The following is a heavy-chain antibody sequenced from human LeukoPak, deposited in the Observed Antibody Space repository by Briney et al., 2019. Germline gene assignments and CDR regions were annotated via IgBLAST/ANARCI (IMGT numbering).Heavy chain of an antibody. CDR1: GFTFRSYA. CDR2: ISYDGSNK. Sequence: GGSLRLSCAASGFTFRSYAMHWVRQAPGKGLEWVAVISYDGSNKYYADSVKGRFTISRDNSKNTLYLQMNSLRAEDTAVYYCASPLRGYSYGHDAFDIWGQGTMVTVSS. V-gene: IGHV3-30*04. D-gene: IGHD5-18*01. CDR3: ASPLRGYSYGHDAFDI. J-gene: IGHJ3*02.